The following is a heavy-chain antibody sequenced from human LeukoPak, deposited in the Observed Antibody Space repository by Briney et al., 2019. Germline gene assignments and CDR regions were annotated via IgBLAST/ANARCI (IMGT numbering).Heavy chain of an antibody. J-gene: IGHJ4*02. V-gene: IGHV1-18*01. Sequence: ASVKVSCKASGYTFTSYGISWVRQAPGQGLEWMGWISAYNGNTNHAQKLQGRVTMTTDTSTSTAYMELRSLRSDDTAVYYCARAYCGGDCYSLSDYWGQGTLVTVSS. D-gene: IGHD2-21*02. CDR3: ARAYCGGDCYSLSDY. CDR2: ISAYNGNT. CDR1: GYTFTSYG.